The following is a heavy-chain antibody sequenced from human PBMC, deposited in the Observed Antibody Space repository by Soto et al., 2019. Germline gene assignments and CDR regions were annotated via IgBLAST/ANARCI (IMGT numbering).Heavy chain of an antibody. CDR2: IYYSGST. J-gene: IGHJ6*02. CDR3: ARDLAAAAYYYGMDV. Sequence: SETLSLTCTVSGGSISSGGYYWSWIRQHPGKGLEWIGYIYYSGSTYYNPSLKSRVTISVDTSKNQFSLKLSSVTAADTAVYYCARDLAAAAYYYGMDVWGQGTTVTVSS. V-gene: IGHV4-31*03. CDR1: GGSISSGGYY. D-gene: IGHD6-13*01.